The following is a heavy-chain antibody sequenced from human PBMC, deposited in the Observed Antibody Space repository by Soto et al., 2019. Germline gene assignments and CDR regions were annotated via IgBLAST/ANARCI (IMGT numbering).Heavy chain of an antibody. J-gene: IGHJ4*02. D-gene: IGHD6-19*01. CDR1: GFTFSNAW. CDR2: IKSKTDGGTT. CDR3: TIDDVAVAGSEIDY. Sequence: EVQLVESGGGLVKPGGSLRLSCAASGFTFSNAWMSWVRQAPGKGLEWVGRIKSKTDGGTTDYAAPVKGRFTISRDDAKNTLYLQMNSLNTEDTAVYYRTIDDVAVAGSEIDYWGQGTLVTVSS. V-gene: IGHV3-15*01.